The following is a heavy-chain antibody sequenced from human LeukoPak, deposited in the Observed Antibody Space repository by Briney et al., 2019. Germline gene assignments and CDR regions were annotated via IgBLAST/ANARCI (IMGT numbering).Heavy chain of an antibody. CDR1: GGTFSSYA. V-gene: IGHV1-69*05. CDR3: ARDLEVPEYSSSWLPFDY. J-gene: IGHJ4*02. D-gene: IGHD6-13*01. CDR2: IIPIFGTA. Sequence: SVKVSCKASGGTFSSYAISWVRQAPGQGLEWMGSIIPIFGTANYAQKFQGRVTITTDESTSTAYMELSSLRSEDTAVYYCARDLEVPEYSSSWLPFDYWGQGTLVTVSS.